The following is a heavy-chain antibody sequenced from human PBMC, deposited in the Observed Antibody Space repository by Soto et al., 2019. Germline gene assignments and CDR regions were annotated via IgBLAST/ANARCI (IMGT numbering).Heavy chain of an antibody. J-gene: IGHJ6*02. V-gene: IGHV1-69*12. CDR1: GGTFSSYA. D-gene: IGHD5-12*01. CDR3: ARDQDSGYVINLLYFYNMDV. CDR2: IIPIFGTA. Sequence: QVQLVQSGAEVKKPGSSVKVSCKASGGTFSSYAISWVRQAPGQGLEWMGGIIPIFGTANYAQKFQGRVTITADESTSKAYMELSSLRSEDTAVYYCARDQDSGYVINLLYFYNMDVWGQGTTVTVSS.